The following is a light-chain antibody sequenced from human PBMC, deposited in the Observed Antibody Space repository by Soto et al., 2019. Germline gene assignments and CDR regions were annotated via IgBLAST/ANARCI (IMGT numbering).Light chain of an antibody. CDR2: DAS. J-gene: IGKJ5*01. CDR1: QSVSIY. Sequence: EIVLTQSPAALSLTPGERAILSGRASQSVSIYLAWYQQKPGQAPRLLIYDASNRATGIPARFSGSGSGTDFTLTISSLEPEDFAVYYCHQRQYWPPITFGQVTRLEIK. CDR3: HQRQYWPPIT. V-gene: IGKV3-11*01.